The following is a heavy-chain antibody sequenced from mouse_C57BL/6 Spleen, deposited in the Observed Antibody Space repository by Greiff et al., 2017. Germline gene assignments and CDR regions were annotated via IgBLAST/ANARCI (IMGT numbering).Heavy chain of an antibody. Sequence: QVQLQQSGAELVRPGASVKLSCKASGYTFTDYYINWVKQRPGQGLEWIARIYPGSGNTYYNEKFKGKATLTAGKSSSTTYMQLSSLRSEDSAVYFCAQVYGNYGAMDYWGQGTSVTVSS. CDR2: IYPGSGNT. CDR3: AQVYGNYGAMDY. V-gene: IGHV1-76*01. CDR1: GYTFTDYY. D-gene: IGHD2-10*02. J-gene: IGHJ4*01.